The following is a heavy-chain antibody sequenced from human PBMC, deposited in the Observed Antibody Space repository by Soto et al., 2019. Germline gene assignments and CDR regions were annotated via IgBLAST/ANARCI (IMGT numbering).Heavy chain of an antibody. D-gene: IGHD6-13*01. CDR1: AFSTYA. V-gene: IGHV3-23*01. CDR2: ISGSGGSS. Sequence: AFSTYAMTWVRQAPGKGLEWVSVISGSGGSSYYADSVKGRFTISRDNSKNTLFLQMNGLRAEDTAVYYCAKVTKRAAAGRYEYYKYGMDVWGQGTTVTVSS. J-gene: IGHJ6*02. CDR3: AKVTKRAAAGRYEYYKYGMDV.